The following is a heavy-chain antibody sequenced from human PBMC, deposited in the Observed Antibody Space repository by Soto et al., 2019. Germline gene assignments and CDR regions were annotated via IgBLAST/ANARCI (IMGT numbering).Heavy chain of an antibody. CDR2: ISYDGSNK. J-gene: IGHJ5*02. D-gene: IGHD2-15*01. Sequence: PGGSLRLSCAASGFTFSSYAMHWVRQAPGKGLEWVGVISYDGSNKYYADSVKGRFTISRDNSKNTLYLQMNSLRAEDTAVYYCARDPRPYCSGGSCPATSWGQGTLVTVSS. CDR1: GFTFSSYA. CDR3: ARDPRPYCSGGSCPATS. V-gene: IGHV3-30-3*01.